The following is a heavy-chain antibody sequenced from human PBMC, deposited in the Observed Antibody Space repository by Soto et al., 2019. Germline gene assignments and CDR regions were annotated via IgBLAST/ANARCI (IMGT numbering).Heavy chain of an antibody. V-gene: IGHV3-33*01. D-gene: IGHD3-22*01. CDR2: IWYDGSNK. Sequence: GGSLRLSCAASGFTFSSYGMHWVRQAPGKGLEWVAVIWYDGSNKYYADSVKGRFTISRDNSKNTLYLQMNSLRAEDTAVYYCARDGIVVVTPYYYYGMDVWGQGTTVTVSS. CDR3: ARDGIVVVTPYYYYGMDV. J-gene: IGHJ6*02. CDR1: GFTFSSYG.